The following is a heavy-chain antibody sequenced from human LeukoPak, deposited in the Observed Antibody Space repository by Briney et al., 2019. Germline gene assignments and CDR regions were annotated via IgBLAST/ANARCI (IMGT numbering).Heavy chain of an antibody. J-gene: IGHJ5*02. CDR2: IYFSGST. CDR3: ATCSSGAYNWFDP. CDR1: GGSISSSSYY. D-gene: IGHD6-13*01. Sequence: SETLSLTCTVSGGSISSSSYYWGWIRQPPGKGLEWIGSIYFSGSTSYNPSLKSRLTISVDTSKNQFSLRLRSVTAADTAVYYCATCSSGAYNWFDPWGQGTLVTVSS. V-gene: IGHV4-39*01.